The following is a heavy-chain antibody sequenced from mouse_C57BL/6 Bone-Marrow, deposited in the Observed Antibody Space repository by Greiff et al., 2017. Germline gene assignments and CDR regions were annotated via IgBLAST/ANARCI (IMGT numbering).Heavy chain of an antibody. V-gene: IGHV1-69*01. CDR1: GYTFTSYW. Sequence: QVQLQQPGAELVMPGASVKLSCKASGYTFTSYWMHWVKQRPGQGLEWIGEIDPSDSYTNYNQKFKGKSTLTVDKSSSTSYMQLSGLTSEYSAVYYCAREKAFITTVVAHFDYWGQGTTLTVSS. D-gene: IGHD1-1*01. CDR3: AREKAFITTVVAHFDY. CDR2: IDPSDSYT. J-gene: IGHJ2*01.